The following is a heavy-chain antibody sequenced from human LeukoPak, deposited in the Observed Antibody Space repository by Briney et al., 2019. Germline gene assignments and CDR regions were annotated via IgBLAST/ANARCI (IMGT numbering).Heavy chain of an antibody. D-gene: IGHD6-13*01. CDR2: VDPENGET. Sequence: GASVKVSCKASGYIFSDYYIHWIQQGPGKGLEWMGRVDPENGETIYADKFQGRVTFVADTSTDTSYMELSGLRSEDTAVYYCARWVSAAGFFDYWGQGALVTVSS. CDR3: ARWVSAAGFFDY. J-gene: IGHJ4*02. V-gene: IGHV1-69-2*01. CDR1: GYIFSDYY.